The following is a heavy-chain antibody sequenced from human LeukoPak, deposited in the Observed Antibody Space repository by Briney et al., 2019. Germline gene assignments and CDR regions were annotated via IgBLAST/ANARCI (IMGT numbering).Heavy chain of an antibody. V-gene: IGHV3-23*01. CDR3: AKGRWSSSSGNYFDY. CDR2: VSGSGGTT. Sequence: GGSLRLSCAASGLTFSDYAMSWVRHAPGKGLEGVSAVSGSGGTTYYADSVKGRFTISRDNSKNTLYLHMNSLRPEDTAVYYCAKGRWSSSSGNYFDYWGQGTLVTVSS. D-gene: IGHD6-6*01. CDR1: GLTFSDYA. J-gene: IGHJ4*02.